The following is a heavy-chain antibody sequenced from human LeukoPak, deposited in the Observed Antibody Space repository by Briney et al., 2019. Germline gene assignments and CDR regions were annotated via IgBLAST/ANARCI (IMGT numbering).Heavy chain of an antibody. J-gene: IGHJ5*02. CDR2: IYYSGST. CDR3: ARADGVVVPARNGWFDP. Sequence: SETLSLTCTVSGGSISSGGYYWSWIRQHPGKGLESIGYIYYSGSTYYNPSLKSRVTISVDTSKNQFSLKLSSVTAADTAVYYCARADGVVVPARNGWFDPWGQGTLVTVSS. CDR1: GGSISSGGYY. D-gene: IGHD2-2*01. V-gene: IGHV4-31*03.